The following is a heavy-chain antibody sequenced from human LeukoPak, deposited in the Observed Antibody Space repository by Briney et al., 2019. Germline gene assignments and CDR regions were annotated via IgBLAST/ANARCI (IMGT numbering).Heavy chain of an antibody. Sequence: GGSLRLSCAASGFTFDDYAMHWVRQAPGKGLEWVSGISWNSGSIGYGDSVKGRFTISRDNAKNSLHLQINSLRAEDTALYYYAKDFGKSSSWFDYWGQGTLVSVSS. CDR1: GFTFDDYA. D-gene: IGHD6-13*01. J-gene: IGHJ5*01. V-gene: IGHV3-9*01. CDR3: AKDFGKSSSWFDY. CDR2: ISWNSGSI.